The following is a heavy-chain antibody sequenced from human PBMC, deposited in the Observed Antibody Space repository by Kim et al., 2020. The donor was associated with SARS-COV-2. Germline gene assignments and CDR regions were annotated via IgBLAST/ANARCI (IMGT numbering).Heavy chain of an antibody. Sequence: YYSTSLKTRLTISKDTSKNQVVLTMTNMDPVDTATYYCARFKVGATSFDIWGQGTMVTVSS. D-gene: IGHD1-26*01. V-gene: IGHV2-70*01. CDR3: ARFKVGATSFDI. J-gene: IGHJ3*02.